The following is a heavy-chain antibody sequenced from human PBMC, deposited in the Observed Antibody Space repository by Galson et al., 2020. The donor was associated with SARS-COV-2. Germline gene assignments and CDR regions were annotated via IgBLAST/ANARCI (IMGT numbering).Heavy chain of an antibody. J-gene: IGHJ4*02. V-gene: IGHV4-39*01. D-gene: IGHD3-22*01. CDR1: GGSISSSNHY. Sequence: SETLSLTCTVSGGSISSSNHYWGWIRQPPGRGLEWIGSIYYSGSTYYNPSHKSRVTVSGDTSKNQFSLKLNSVTAAVTAVYYCARHGYYDSSGYSAFDYWGQGTLVTVSS. CDR3: ARHGYYDSSGYSAFDY. CDR2: IYYSGST.